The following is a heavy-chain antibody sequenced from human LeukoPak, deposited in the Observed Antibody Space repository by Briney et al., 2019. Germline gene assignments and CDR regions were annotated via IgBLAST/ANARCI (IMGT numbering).Heavy chain of an antibody. J-gene: IGHJ4*02. CDR1: GFTFSSYA. CDR3: AKDLANSGYSDY. Sequence: GGSLRLSCAASGFTFSSYAMSWVRQAPGKGLEWVSAISSSGGSTYYADSVKGRFTISRDNSKNTLYLQMNSLRAEDTAVYYCAKDLANSGYSDYWGQGTLVTVSS. CDR2: ISSSGGST. D-gene: IGHD3-22*01. V-gene: IGHV3-23*01.